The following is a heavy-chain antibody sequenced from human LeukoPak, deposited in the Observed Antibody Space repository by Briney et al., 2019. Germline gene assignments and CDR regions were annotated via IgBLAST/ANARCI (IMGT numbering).Heavy chain of an antibody. CDR1: GFTFGSYA. CDR2: ISGSGGST. Sequence: GGSLRLSCAASGFTFGSYAMSWVRQAPGKWLEWVSAISGSGGSTYYADSVKGRFTISRDNSKNTLYLQMNSLRAEDTAVYYGAKPWQLTAENELDYWGQGTLVTVSS. J-gene: IGHJ4*02. V-gene: IGHV3-23*01. CDR3: AKPWQLTAENELDY. D-gene: IGHD1-26*01.